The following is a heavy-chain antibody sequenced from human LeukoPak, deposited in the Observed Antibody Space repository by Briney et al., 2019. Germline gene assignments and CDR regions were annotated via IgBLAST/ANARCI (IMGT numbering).Heavy chain of an antibody. J-gene: IGHJ4*02. Sequence: GGSLRLSCAASGFTFSTYWMGWVRQAPGKGLEWVAKIKPDGSEKDHVDSVEGRFTISRDNAKNTLYLQMSSLRAEDTAVYYCARVGVGMYHFDHWGQGTLVTVSS. CDR3: ARVGVGMYHFDH. V-gene: IGHV3-7*01. CDR2: IKPDGSEK. CDR1: GFTFSTYW. D-gene: IGHD2-2*01.